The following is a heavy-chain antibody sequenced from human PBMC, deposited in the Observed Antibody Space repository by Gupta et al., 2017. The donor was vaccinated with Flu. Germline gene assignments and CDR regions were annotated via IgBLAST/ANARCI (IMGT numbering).Heavy chain of an antibody. J-gene: IGHJ4*02. V-gene: IGHV3-21*02. CDR2: SGYTHGEI. CDR3: VRVQYWLTNDCLWARRGRDN. CDR1: GLDLSRYS. Sequence: DVQLVESGGGLLQPGGSLRLSCEAYGLDLSRYSMCWVRRAPGKGLEWVSVSGYTHGEIFYGDSRKGRVTISRDNTRNSLFLRMDGLRGENTAVYYCVRVQYWLTNDCLWARRGRDNWGQGTLVTVSS. D-gene: IGHD1-1*01.